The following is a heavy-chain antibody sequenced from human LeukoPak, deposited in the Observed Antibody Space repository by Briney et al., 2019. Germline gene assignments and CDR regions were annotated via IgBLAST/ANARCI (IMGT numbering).Heavy chain of an antibody. V-gene: IGHV4-61*02. CDR1: GGSISSSSYY. J-gene: IGHJ2*01. Sequence: TSETLSLTCTVSGGSISSSSYYWSWIRQPAGKGLEWIGRIYTSGSTNYNPSLKSRVTMSVDTSKNQFSLKLSSVTAADTAVYYCARDYEYCTNGVCYTWYFDLSGRGTLVTVSS. CDR3: ARDYEYCTNGVCYTWYFDL. D-gene: IGHD2-8*01. CDR2: IYTSGST.